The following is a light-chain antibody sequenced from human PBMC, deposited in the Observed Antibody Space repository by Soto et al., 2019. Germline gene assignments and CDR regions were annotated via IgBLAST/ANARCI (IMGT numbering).Light chain of an antibody. J-gene: IGKJ2*01. CDR3: QQTYKTPYT. CDR1: RSINSY. CDR2: ATS. V-gene: IGKV1-39*01. Sequence: DIQMTQSPSSLSASVGDRVTITCRPSRSINSYANWYQQSPGKAPKLLIYATSNLQSGVPSRFSGSDSATAFTLTIASLQPEDSATYYCQQTYKTPYTFGQGTKLEIK.